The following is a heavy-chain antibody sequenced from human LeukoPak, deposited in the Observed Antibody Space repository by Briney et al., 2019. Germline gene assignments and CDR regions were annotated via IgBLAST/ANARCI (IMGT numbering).Heavy chain of an antibody. Sequence: PGGSLRLSCAASGFTFDDYAMHWVRQAPGKGLEWVSGISWSSGSIGYADSVKGRFTISRDNAKNSLYLQMNSLRAEDTALYYCAKGRYGDYYYYYGMDVWGQGTTVTVSS. D-gene: IGHD3-10*01. CDR1: GFTFDDYA. J-gene: IGHJ6*02. CDR3: AKGRYGDYYYYYGMDV. V-gene: IGHV3-9*01. CDR2: ISWSSGSI.